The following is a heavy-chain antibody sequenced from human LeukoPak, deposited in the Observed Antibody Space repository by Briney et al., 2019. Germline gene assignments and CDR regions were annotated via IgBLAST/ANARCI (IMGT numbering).Heavy chain of an antibody. CDR2: ISSTGGAT. Sequence: RGSLRLSCAASGFTFSSYAMSWVRQAPGKGLEWVSAISSTGGATYYADSVKGRFTISRDNSKHTRYLQMDSLRAEDTAVYYWAKSRGSQTSEVDYWGQGTLVTVSS. D-gene: IGHD3-16*01. CDR3: AKSRGSQTSEVDY. J-gene: IGHJ4*02. V-gene: IGHV3-23*01. CDR1: GFTFSSYA.